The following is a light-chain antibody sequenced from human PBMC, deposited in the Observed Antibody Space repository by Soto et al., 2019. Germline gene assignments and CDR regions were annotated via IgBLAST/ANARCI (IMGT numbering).Light chain of an antibody. J-gene: IGKJ4*01. CDR3: QQYNNWPPLT. CDR1: QTVSSN. V-gene: IGKV3-15*01. Sequence: EIVMTQSPATLSVSPGERATLSCRASQTVSSNLAWYQQKPGQAPRLLIYGAYTRATGIPARSSGSGSGTEFTLTISSLQSEDFAVYYCQQYNNWPPLTFGGGTKVEIK. CDR2: GAY.